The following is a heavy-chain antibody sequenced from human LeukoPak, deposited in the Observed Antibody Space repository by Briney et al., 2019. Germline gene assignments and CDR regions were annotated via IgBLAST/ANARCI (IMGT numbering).Heavy chain of an antibody. CDR3: ARARKHGYSCGWYSL. CDR2: INHSGST. Sequence: SETLSLTCAVYGGSFSGYYWSWIRQPPGKGLEWIGEINHSGSTNYNPSLKSRVTISVDTSKNQFSLKLSSVTAADTAVYYCARARKHGYSCGWYSLWGQGTLVTVSS. V-gene: IGHV4-34*01. D-gene: IGHD6-19*01. J-gene: IGHJ4*02. CDR1: GGSFSGYY.